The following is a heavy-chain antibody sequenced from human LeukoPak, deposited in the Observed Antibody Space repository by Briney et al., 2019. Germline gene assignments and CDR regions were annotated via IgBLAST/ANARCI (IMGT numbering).Heavy chain of an antibody. V-gene: IGHV3-7*03. CDR2: IKQDGSEK. Sequence: GGSLRLSCAASGFTFSSYWMSWVRQAPGKGLECVANIKQDGSEKYYVDSVKGRFTISRDNAKDSLYLQMNSLRAEDTAVYYCARDGTMVRGVYYGMDVWGKGTTVTVSS. J-gene: IGHJ6*04. CDR1: GFTFSSYW. D-gene: IGHD3-10*01. CDR3: ARDGTMVRGVYYGMDV.